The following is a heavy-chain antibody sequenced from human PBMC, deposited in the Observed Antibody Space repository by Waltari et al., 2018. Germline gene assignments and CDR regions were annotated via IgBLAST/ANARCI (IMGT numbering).Heavy chain of an antibody. Sequence: QVQLQESGPGLVKPSQTLSLTCTVSGGSISSGGYYWSWIRQHPGKGLEWIGYIYYSGSTYYNPSLKSRVTISVVTSKNQFSLKLSSVTAADTAVYYCARDGDYGDYVGAFDIWGQGTMVTVSS. CDR2: IYYSGST. V-gene: IGHV4-31*03. D-gene: IGHD4-17*01. J-gene: IGHJ3*02. CDR1: GGSISSGGYY. CDR3: ARDGDYGDYVGAFDI.